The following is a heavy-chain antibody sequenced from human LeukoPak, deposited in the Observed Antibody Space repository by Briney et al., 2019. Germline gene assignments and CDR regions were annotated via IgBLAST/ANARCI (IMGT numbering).Heavy chain of an antibody. CDR1: GGSISSGGYY. V-gene: IGHV4-30-2*01. J-gene: IGHJ3*02. CDR3: ARVETPRFGEPQINDAFDI. Sequence: KPSQTLSLTCTVSGGSISSGGYYWSWIRQPPGKGLEWIGYIYHSGSTNYNPSLKSRVTISVDKSKNQFSLKLSSVTAADTAVYYCARVETPRFGEPQINDAFDIWGQGTMVTVSS. CDR2: IYHSGST. D-gene: IGHD3-10*01.